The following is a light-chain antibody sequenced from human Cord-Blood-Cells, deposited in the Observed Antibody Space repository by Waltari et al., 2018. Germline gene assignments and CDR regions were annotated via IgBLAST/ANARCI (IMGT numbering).Light chain of an antibody. Sequence: DIQMTQSPSSLSASVGAIVTITCRASQSISSYLNWYQQKPGKAPKLLIYSASSLQSGVPSRFSGSGSGTDFTLTISSLQPEDFATYYCQQSYSTPYTFGHGTKLEIK. CDR3: QQSYSTPYT. V-gene: IGKV1-39*01. J-gene: IGKJ2*01. CDR1: QSISSY. CDR2: SAS.